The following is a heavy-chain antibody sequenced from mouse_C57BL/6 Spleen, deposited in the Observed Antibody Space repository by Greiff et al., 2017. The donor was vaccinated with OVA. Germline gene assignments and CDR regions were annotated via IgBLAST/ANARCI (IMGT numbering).Heavy chain of an antibody. CDR3: ARKGDYGNLYAMDY. J-gene: IGHJ4*01. CDR2: IYPRSGNT. D-gene: IGHD2-1*01. V-gene: IGHV1-81*01. Sequence: QVHVKQSGAELARPGASVKLSCKASGYTFTSYGISWVKQRTGQGLEWIGEIYPRSGNTYYNEKFKGKATLTADKSSSTAYMELRSLTSEDSAVYFCARKGDYGNLYAMDYWGQGTSVTVSS. CDR1: GYTFTSYG.